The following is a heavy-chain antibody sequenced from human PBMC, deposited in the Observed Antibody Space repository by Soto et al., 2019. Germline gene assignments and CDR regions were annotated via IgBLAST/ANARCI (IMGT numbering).Heavy chain of an antibody. CDR2: INHSGST. V-gene: IGHV4-34*01. CDR1: GGSFSVYY. J-gene: IGHJ4*02. D-gene: IGHD6-13*01. Sequence: PSETLSLTCAVYGGSFSVYYWSWIRQPPGKGLEWIGEINHSGSTNYNPSLKSRVTISVDTSKNQFSLKLSSVTAADTAVYYCARAGIAAAGTFDYWGQGTLVTVSS. CDR3: ARAGIAAAGTFDY.